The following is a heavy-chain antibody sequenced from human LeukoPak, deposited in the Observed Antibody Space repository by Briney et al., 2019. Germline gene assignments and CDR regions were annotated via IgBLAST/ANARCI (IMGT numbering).Heavy chain of an antibody. J-gene: IGHJ4*02. D-gene: IGHD3-10*01. CDR2: INPNSGAT. V-gene: IGHV1-2*02. CDR1: GYTFTDYY. CDR3: ARDSLYGSGTEFDY. Sequence: ASVKVSCKASGYTFTDYYVHWVRQAPGQGLEWMGWINPNSGATKYAQKFQGRVTMTRDTSISTAYMELSRLRSDDTAVYYCARDSLYGSGTEFDYWGQGTLVTVSS.